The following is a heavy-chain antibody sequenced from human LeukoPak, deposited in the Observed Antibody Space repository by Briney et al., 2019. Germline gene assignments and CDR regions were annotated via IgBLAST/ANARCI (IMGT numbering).Heavy chain of an antibody. Sequence: ASETLSLTCTVSGGSISSYYWSWIRQPPGKGLEWIGYIYYSGSTNYNPSLKSRVTISVDTSKNQFSLKLSSVTAADTAVYYCARVGYSYVFDYWGQGTLVTVSS. D-gene: IGHD5-18*01. J-gene: IGHJ4*02. V-gene: IGHV4-59*12. CDR2: IYYSGST. CDR1: GGSISSYY. CDR3: ARVGYSYVFDY.